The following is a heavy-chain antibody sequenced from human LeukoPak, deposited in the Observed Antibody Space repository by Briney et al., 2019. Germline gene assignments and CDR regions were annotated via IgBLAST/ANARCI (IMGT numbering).Heavy chain of an antibody. Sequence: SETLSPTCTVSGGSISTYYWNWIRQPPGKGLEWIGYIYHSGNTNYNPSLQSRVTISVDTSKNQFSLNLRSVTDADTAVYYCAGLVGRYSSGLYYYYFDYWGQGTLVTVSS. V-gene: IGHV4-59*12. D-gene: IGHD3-22*01. J-gene: IGHJ4*02. CDR3: AGLVGRYSSGLYYYYFDY. CDR2: IYHSGNT. CDR1: GGSISTYY.